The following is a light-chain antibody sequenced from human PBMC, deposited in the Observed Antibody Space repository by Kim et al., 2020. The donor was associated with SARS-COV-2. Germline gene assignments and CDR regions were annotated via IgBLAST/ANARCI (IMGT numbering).Light chain of an antibody. CDR1: QRLLNGNRYTY. CDR3: MQTLQTPLT. V-gene: IGKV2-28*01. Sequence: DIVMTQSPLSLPVTPGEPASVSCRSSQRLLNGNRYTYLDWSVQKPGQSPQLLIYLGSTRASGVPDRFSGSGSGTEFTLKISRVEAEDVGIYYCMQTLQTPLTFGGGTKVDIK. CDR2: LGS. J-gene: IGKJ4*01.